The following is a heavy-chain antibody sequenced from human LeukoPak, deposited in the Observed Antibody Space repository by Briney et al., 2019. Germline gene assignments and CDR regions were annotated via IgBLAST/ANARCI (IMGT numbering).Heavy chain of an antibody. CDR2: IKEDGSER. D-gene: IGHD1-26*01. Sequence: GGSLRLSCAASGFAFTDYWMSWVRQAPGKGLEWVANIKEDGSERYHVDSVKGRFTISRDNAKNSLYLQMNSLRADDTAVYYCARDRGVVGNYDYWGQGTLVTVSS. V-gene: IGHV3-7*05. CDR3: ARDRGVVGNYDY. J-gene: IGHJ4*02. CDR1: GFAFTDYW.